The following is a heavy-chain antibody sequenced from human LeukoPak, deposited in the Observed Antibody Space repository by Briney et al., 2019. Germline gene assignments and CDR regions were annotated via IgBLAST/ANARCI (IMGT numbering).Heavy chain of an antibody. Sequence: SETLSLTCAVYGGSFSGYYWSWIRQPPGKGLEWIGEINHSGSTNYNPSLKSRVTISVDTSKNQFSLKLSSVTAADTAVYYCARFGSSGPRVGYWGQGTLVTVSS. CDR1: GGSFSGYY. J-gene: IGHJ4*02. CDR3: ARFGSSGPRVGY. CDR2: INHSGST. V-gene: IGHV4-34*01. D-gene: IGHD6-19*01.